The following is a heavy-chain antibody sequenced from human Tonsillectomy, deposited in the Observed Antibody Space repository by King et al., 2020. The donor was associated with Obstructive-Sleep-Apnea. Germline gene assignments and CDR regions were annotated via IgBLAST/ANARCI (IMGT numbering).Heavy chain of an antibody. CDR3: ARDRPSGSYSY. Sequence: QLQESGPGLVKPSETLFLTCTVSGYSISSGYYWGWIRQPPGKGLEWIGTIYHSGSTYYNPSLKSRVTISRDTSKNQISLKLSSVTAADTAVYYCARDRPSGSYSYWGQGTLVTVSS. J-gene: IGHJ4*02. CDR2: IYHSGST. V-gene: IGHV4-38-2*02. D-gene: IGHD1-26*01. CDR1: GYSISSGYY.